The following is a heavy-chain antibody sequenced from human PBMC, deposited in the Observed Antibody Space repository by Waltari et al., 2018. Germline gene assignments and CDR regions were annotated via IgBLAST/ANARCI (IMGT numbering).Heavy chain of an antibody. V-gene: IGHV4-39*01. D-gene: IGHD5-12*01. Sequence: QVQVQESGPGLVKPSETLSLTCSVSGVSITSNRHYWGWIRQPPGQGLEWIGTMSYSGATYSGPSLKSRVTISRDTSENQLSLKWGSVTAADTAVYYCATYIGASLGTAAFDVWGQGTTVTVSS. CDR3: ATYIGASLGTAAFDV. CDR2: MSYSGAT. J-gene: IGHJ3*01. CDR1: GVSITSNRHY.